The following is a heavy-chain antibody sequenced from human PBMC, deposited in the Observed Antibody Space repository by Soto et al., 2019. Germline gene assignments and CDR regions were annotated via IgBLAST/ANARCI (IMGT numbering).Heavy chain of an antibody. CDR1: GYTFTSYG. CDR2: ISAYNGNT. CDR3: ARLRSAPYYDSSGYPDY. D-gene: IGHD3-22*01. Sequence: ASVKVSCKASGYTFTSYGISWVRQAPGQGLEWMGWISAYNGNTNYAQKPQGRVTMTTDTSTSTAYMELRSLRSDDTAVYYCARLRSAPYYDSSGYPDYWGQGTLVTVSS. J-gene: IGHJ4*02. V-gene: IGHV1-18*04.